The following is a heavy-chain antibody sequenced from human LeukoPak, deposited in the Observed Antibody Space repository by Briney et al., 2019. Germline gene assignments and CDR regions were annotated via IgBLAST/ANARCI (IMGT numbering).Heavy chain of an antibody. CDR3: AKDRGGFDP. D-gene: IGHD3-10*01. V-gene: IGHV3-30*04. Sequence: PGGSLRLSCAASGFTFSRYAMHWVRQAPGKGLEWVAVISYDGSNKYYADSVKGRFTISRDNSKNTLYLQMNSLRAEDTAVYYCAKDRGGFDPWGQGTLVTVSS. J-gene: IGHJ5*02. CDR2: ISYDGSNK. CDR1: GFTFSRYA.